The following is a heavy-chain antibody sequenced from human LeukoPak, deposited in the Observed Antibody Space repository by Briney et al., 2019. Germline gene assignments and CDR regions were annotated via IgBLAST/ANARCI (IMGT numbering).Heavy chain of an antibody. CDR1: GFTFSSYA. CDR2: LTGDGSRT. J-gene: IGHJ3*02. Sequence: GRSLRLSCSASGFTFSSYAMHWVRQAPGKALEYVSALTGDGSRTYYADSVKGRFTISRDNSKNTLYLQMNSLRAEDTAVYYCARGADEAAVAAGAFDIWGQGTMVTVSS. V-gene: IGHV3-64*04. CDR3: ARGADEAAVAAGAFDI. D-gene: IGHD6-19*01.